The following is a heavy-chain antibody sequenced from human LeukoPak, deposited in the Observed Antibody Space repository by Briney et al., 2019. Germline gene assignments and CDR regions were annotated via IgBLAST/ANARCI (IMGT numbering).Heavy chain of an antibody. D-gene: IGHD3-10*01. CDR3: ARLRSITMVRGGRPFDY. V-gene: IGHV4-34*01. J-gene: IGHJ4*02. CDR2: INHSGST. Sequence: SETLSLTCAVYGGSFSGYYWSWIRQPPGKGLEWIGEINHSGSTNYNPSLKSRVTISVDTSENQFSLKLSSVTAADTAVYYCARLRSITMVRGGRPFDYWGQGTLVTVSS. CDR1: GGSFSGYY.